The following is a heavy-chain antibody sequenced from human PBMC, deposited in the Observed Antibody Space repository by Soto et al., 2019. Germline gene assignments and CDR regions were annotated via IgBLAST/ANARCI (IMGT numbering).Heavy chain of an antibody. CDR2: IYPGDSDT. Sequence: VESLKISCKGSGYSFTSYWIGWVRQMPGKGLEWMGIIYPGDSDTRYSPSFQGQVTISADKSISTAYLQWSSLKASDTAMYYCAICYGGRRQKGAFDIWGQGTMVTVSS. V-gene: IGHV5-51*01. CDR3: AICYGGRRQKGAFDI. J-gene: IGHJ3*02. CDR1: GYSFTSYW. D-gene: IGHD2-8*01.